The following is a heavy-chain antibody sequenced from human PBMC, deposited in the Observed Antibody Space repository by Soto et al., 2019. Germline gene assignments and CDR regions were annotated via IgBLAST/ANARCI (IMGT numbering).Heavy chain of an antibody. D-gene: IGHD3-9*01. CDR2: INHSGST. Sequence: SETLSLTCAVYGGSFSGYYWSWIRQPPGKGLEWIGEINHSGSTNYNPSLKSRVTISVDTSKNQFSLKLSSVTAADTAVYYCARGGTLRYFDWLFGNWFDPWGQGTLVTVSS. V-gene: IGHV4-34*01. CDR3: ARGGTLRYFDWLFGNWFDP. CDR1: GGSFSGYY. J-gene: IGHJ5*02.